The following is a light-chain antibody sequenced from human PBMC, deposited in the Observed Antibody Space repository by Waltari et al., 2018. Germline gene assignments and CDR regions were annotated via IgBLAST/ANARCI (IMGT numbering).Light chain of an antibody. CDR3: QQYNSFPVT. J-gene: IGKJ4*01. CDR1: QGIANH. CDR2: AAS. Sequence: DIQMTQSPSSLSASVGDRDTITCRASQGIANHLAWFQQKPGKAPKSLIYAASSLQSGVPSKFSGSGSVTDFTLTITNLQPEDFATYYCQQYNSFPVTFGGGTKVEIK. V-gene: IGKV1-16*02.